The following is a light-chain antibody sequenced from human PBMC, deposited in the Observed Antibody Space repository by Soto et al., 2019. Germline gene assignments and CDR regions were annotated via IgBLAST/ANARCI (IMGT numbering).Light chain of an antibody. Sequence: EIMMTQSAATLSVSPGERATLSFRASQTVSSNLAWYQQKPDQAPRLLIYGASTRTTAIPDRFSSSGSRTDFTRTISRLEPEHFAVYYWHKYGSSTATFVRGTQV. J-gene: IGKJ4*02. CDR1: QTVSSN. V-gene: IGKV3-20*01. CDR2: GAS. CDR3: HKYGSSTAT.